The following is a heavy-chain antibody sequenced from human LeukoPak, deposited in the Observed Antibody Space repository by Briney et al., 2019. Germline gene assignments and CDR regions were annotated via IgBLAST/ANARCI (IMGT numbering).Heavy chain of an antibody. CDR1: GGTFSSYA. Sequence: ASVKVSCKASGGTFSSYAISWVRQAPGQGLEWMGGIIPIFGTANYAQKFQGRVTITADKSTSTAYMELSSLRSEDTAVFYCAILGYCSGGSCYSADYWGQGTLVTVSS. CDR2: IIPIFGTA. D-gene: IGHD2-15*01. CDR3: AILGYCSGGSCYSADY. J-gene: IGHJ4*02. V-gene: IGHV1-69*06.